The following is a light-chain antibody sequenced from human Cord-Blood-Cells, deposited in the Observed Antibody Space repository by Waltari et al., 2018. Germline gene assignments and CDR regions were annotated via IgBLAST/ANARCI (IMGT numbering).Light chain of an antibody. V-gene: IGLV2-14*01. CDR2: DVS. Sequence: QSALTQPASVSGSPGQSITISCTGTSSDVGGYNSVSWYQQHPGKAPKLMIYDVSNRPSGVSMRFSGSKSGNTASLTIPGLQAEDEADYYGSSYTSSSTLVFGGGTKLTVL. J-gene: IGLJ2*01. CDR1: SSDVGGYNS. CDR3: SSYTSSSTLV.